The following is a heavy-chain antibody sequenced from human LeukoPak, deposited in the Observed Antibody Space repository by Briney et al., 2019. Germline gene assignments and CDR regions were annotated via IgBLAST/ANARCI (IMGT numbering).Heavy chain of an antibody. CDR1: GFTFSSHG. Sequence: GGSLRLSCAASGFTFSSHGIHWVRQAPGKGPEWVAFLRYDGSNAYYSDSVKGRFTISRDNSRSTVHLEMNRLRPEDTAVYYCAKGGRITLFGVVDSWGQGTLVTVSS. CDR3: AKGGRITLFGVVDS. V-gene: IGHV3-30*02. CDR2: LRYDGSNA. J-gene: IGHJ5*01. D-gene: IGHD3-3*01.